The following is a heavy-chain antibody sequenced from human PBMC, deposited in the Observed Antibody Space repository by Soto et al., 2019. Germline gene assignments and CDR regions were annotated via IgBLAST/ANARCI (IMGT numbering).Heavy chain of an antibody. V-gene: IGHV3-48*01. CDR2: ISSDSSNI. CDR3: AKIACYDYVWGSDVLAP. J-gene: IGHJ5*02. Sequence: PRRSLRLSCAASGFTFSSYSMNWVRQAPGKGLEWVSYISSDSSNIYYADSVKGRFTISRDDSKNTLYLQMNSLRVEDTAIYYCAKIACYDYVWGSDVLAPWGQGTLVTGSS. CDR1: GFTFSSYS. D-gene: IGHD3-16*01.